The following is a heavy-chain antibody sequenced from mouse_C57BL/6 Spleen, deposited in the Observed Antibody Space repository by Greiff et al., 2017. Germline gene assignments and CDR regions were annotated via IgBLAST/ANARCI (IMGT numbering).Heavy chain of an antibody. V-gene: IGHV5-17*01. CDR3: ARRDYYGSSSTLAWFAY. Sequence: EVMLVESGGGLVKPGGSLKLSCAASGFTFSDYGMHWVRQAPEKGLEWVAYISSGSSTIYYADTVKGRFTISRDNAKNTLFLQMTSLRSEDTAMYYCARRDYYGSSSTLAWFAYWGQGTLVTVSA. D-gene: IGHD1-1*01. CDR2: ISSGSSTI. J-gene: IGHJ3*01. CDR1: GFTFSDYG.